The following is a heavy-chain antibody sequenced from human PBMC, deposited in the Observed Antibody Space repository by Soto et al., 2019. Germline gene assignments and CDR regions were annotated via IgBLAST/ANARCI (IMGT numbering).Heavy chain of an antibody. CDR1: GYSFTSYW. Sequence: ESLKISCKGSGYSFTSYWISWVRQMPGKGLEWMGRIDPSDSYTNYSPSFQGHVTISADKSISTAYLQWSSLKASDTAMYYCARQAAGTSVIYYGMDVWGQGTTVTVSS. V-gene: IGHV5-10-1*01. CDR2: IDPSDSYT. J-gene: IGHJ6*02. CDR3: ARQAAGTSVIYYGMDV. D-gene: IGHD6-19*01.